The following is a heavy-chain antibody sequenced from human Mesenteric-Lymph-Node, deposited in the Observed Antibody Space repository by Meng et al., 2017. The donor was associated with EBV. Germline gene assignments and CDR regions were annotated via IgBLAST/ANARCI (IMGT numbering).Heavy chain of an antibody. V-gene: IGHV4-30-2*01. J-gene: IGHJ5*02. D-gene: IGHD4-17*01. CDR1: GGSISNDGYS. Sequence: QLQPQESGSGLVKPSQTLSLPCAVSGGSISNDGYSWSWIRQPPGKGLEWIGYIYHSGSTYSNPSLKSRVTISVDRSKNQFSLKLNSVTAADTAVYYCARASVYGDYDNWFDPWGQGTLVTVSS. CDR3: ARASVYGDYDNWFDP. CDR2: IYHSGST.